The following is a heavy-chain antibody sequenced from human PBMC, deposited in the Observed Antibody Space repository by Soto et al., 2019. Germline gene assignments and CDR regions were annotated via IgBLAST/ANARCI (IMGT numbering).Heavy chain of an antibody. D-gene: IGHD2-15*01. CDR1: GFTFSSYA. J-gene: IGHJ6*02. CDR3: ARGGCDGGSCYTLVGLRYGMDV. Sequence: QVQLVESGGGVVQPGRSLRLSCAASGFTFSSYAMHWVRQAPGKGLEWVAVISYDGSNKYYADSVKGRFTISRDNSKKXXDXQXXSLRAEDTAVYYCARGGCDGGSCYTLVGLRYGMDVWGQGTTVTVSS. V-gene: IGHV3-30-3*01. CDR2: ISYDGSNK.